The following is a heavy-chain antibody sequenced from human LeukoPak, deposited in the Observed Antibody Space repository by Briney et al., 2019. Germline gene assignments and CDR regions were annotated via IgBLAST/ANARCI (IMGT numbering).Heavy chain of an antibody. CDR1: GSSISSSSYY. Sequence: PSETLSLTCTVSGSSISSSSYYWGWIRQPPGKGLEWIGSIYYSGSTYYNPSLKSRVTISVDTSKNQFSLKLISVTAADTAVYYCARGLRGEGGYYDYWGQGTLVTVSS. CDR2: IYYSGST. D-gene: IGHD3-22*01. J-gene: IGHJ4*02. V-gene: IGHV4-39*07. CDR3: ARGLRGEGGYYDY.